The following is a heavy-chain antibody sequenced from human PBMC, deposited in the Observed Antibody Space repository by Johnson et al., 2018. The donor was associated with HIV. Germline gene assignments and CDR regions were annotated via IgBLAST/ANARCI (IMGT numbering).Heavy chain of an antibody. Sequence: QVQLVESGGGLIQPGGSLRLSCAASAFTFSSYGMHWVRQAPGKGLEWVAIISSDESKKYYADSVKGRFTISRDNSKNTLYLQMNSLRTEDTVIYYCARGTGIAVADTALTTFDIWGQGTLVTVSS. D-gene: IGHD6-19*01. V-gene: IGHV3-30*19. CDR3: ARGTGIAVADTALTTFDI. J-gene: IGHJ3*02. CDR1: AFTFSSYG. CDR2: ISSDESKK.